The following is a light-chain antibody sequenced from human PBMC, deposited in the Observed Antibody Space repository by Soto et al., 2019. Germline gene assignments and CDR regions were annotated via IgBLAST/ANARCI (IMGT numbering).Light chain of an antibody. V-gene: IGKV3-20*01. CDR3: HQCAHSPLT. CDR2: DTF. Sequence: EIVLTQSPGTLSLSPGERANISCRASQTVTKNFLAWYQQRPGQAPRLLIYDTFNRATGVPGRFRGSGSGTEFTLTISRLEAEDFAVYYCHQCAHSPLTFGQGTKVEMK. CDR1: QTVTKNF. J-gene: IGKJ1*01.